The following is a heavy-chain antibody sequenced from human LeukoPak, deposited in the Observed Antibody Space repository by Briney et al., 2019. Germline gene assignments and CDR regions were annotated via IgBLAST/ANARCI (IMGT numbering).Heavy chain of an antibody. D-gene: IGHD6-6*01. CDR3: ARGIAARPRVRAPDY. J-gene: IGHJ4*02. Sequence: SETLSLTCAVYGGSFSGYYWSWIRQPPGKGLEWIGEINHSGSTNYNPSLKSRVTISVDTSKNQFSLKLSSVTAADTAVYYCARGIAARPRVRAPDYWGQGTLVTVSS. CDR2: INHSGST. CDR1: GGSFSGYY. V-gene: IGHV4-34*01.